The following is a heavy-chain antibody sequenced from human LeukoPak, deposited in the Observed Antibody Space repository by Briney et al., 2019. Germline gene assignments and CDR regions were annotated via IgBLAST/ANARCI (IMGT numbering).Heavy chain of an antibody. CDR1: GGSISSGSYY. Sequence: PSETLSLTCTVSGGSISSGSYYWSWIRQPAGKGLEWIGRIYTSGSTNYNPSLKSRVTISVDTSKNQFSLKLSSVTAADTAVYYCARDNGSGSSYWGQGTLVTVSS. CDR3: ARDNGSGSSY. J-gene: IGHJ4*02. V-gene: IGHV4-61*02. CDR2: IYTSGST. D-gene: IGHD3-10*01.